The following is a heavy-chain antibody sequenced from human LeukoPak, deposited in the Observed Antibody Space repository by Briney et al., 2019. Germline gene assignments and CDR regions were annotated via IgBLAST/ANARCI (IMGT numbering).Heavy chain of an antibody. CDR1: GGTFSSYA. J-gene: IGHJ4*02. CDR2: IIPIFGTA. CDR3: ARIGSQNSSPFDY. V-gene: IGHV1-69*05. D-gene: IGHD3-10*01. Sequence: SVKVSCKASGGTFSSYAISWVRLAPGQGLEWMGRIIPIFGTANYAQKFQGRVTITTDESTSTAYMELSSLRSEDTAVYYCARIGSQNSSPFDYWGQGTLVTVSS.